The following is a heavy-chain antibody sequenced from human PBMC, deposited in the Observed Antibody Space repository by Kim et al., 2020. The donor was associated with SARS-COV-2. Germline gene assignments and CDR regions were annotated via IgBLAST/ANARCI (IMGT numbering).Heavy chain of an antibody. J-gene: IGHJ4*02. CDR1: GYTVKNYA. CDR3: ARSLGVGEGFDY. D-gene: IGHD3-16*01. Sequence: ASVKVSCKASGYTVKNYALHWVRQAPGQRLEWMGWINTGNGNTKYSQKSQGRITITRDTSANTAYMKLSSLRSEDTAVYYCARSLGVGEGFDYWGQGTLVTVSS. CDR2: INTGNGNT. V-gene: IGHV1-3*04.